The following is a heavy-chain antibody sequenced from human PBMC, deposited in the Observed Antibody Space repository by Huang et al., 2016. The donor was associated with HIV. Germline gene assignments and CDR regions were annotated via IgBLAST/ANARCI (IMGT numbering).Heavy chain of an antibody. D-gene: IGHD3-22*01. J-gene: IGHJ4*02. CDR1: GDSFTSLP. Sequence: QVHLVQSGAEVKKPGSSVKVSCKASGDSFTSLPINWVRQALGQGLEWRGGLVSMRVSATDAQKFRGRVTISADESTSTAYMELSRLRSDDTAMYYCATSTPMLGESGGWSGKVVITENVPYVDWGQGTLVTVSS. CDR2: LVSMRVSA. CDR3: ATSTPMLGESGGWSGKVVITENVPYVD. V-gene: IGHV1-69*01.